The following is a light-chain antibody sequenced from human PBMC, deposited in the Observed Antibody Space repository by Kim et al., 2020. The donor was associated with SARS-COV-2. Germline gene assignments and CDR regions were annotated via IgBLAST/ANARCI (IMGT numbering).Light chain of an antibody. V-gene: IGLV1-40*01. CDR3: QSYDSSLSGSV. CDR2: GNS. CDR1: SSNIGAGYD. J-gene: IGLJ2*01. Sequence: QGVTTSCTGSSSNIGAGYDVHWSQQLPGTAPKLLIHGNSNRPSGVPDRFSGSKSGTSASLAITGLRAEDEADYYCQSYDSSLSGSVFGGGTKLTVL.